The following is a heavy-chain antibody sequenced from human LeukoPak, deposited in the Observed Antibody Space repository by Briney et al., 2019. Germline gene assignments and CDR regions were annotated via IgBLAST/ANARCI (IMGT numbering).Heavy chain of an antibody. CDR2: IYYSGNT. Sequence: PSETLSLTCTVSGGSISSYYWSWIRQPPGKGLEWIGYIYYSGNTNYNPSLKSRVTISVDTSKNQFSLQLSSVTAADTAVYYCARRASGSYGYYFDYWGQGTLVTVSS. D-gene: IGHD5-18*01. J-gene: IGHJ4*02. CDR3: ARRASGSYGYYFDY. CDR1: GGSISSYY. V-gene: IGHV4-59*08.